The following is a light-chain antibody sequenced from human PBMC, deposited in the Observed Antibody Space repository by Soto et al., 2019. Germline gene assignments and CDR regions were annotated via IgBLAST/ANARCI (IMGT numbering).Light chain of an antibody. J-gene: IGLJ1*01. Sequence: QSALAQPASVSGSPGQSITIPCTGTTSDIGAYDYVSWYQQHPGKVPKLIIFEVTKRPSGFSSRFSGSKSGNTASLTISGLQAEDEADYYCSSYTSDLTPYVFGTGTKVTVL. V-gene: IGLV2-14*01. CDR2: EVT. CDR3: SSYTSDLTPYV. CDR1: TSDIGAYDY.